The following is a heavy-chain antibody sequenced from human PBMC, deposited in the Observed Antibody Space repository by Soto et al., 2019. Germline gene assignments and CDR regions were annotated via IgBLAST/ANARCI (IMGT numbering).Heavy chain of an antibody. CDR3: ARVAY. CDR2: ICSRSLTI. J-gene: IGHJ4*02. V-gene: IGHV3-48*04. Sequence: TGGSLRLSCAASGFTFSSYSMNWVRQAPGKGLEWIAYICSRSLTIYYADSLKGRFTISRDNAQNSLFLQMNTLRPEDTAMYYCARVAYWGPGTQVTVSS. CDR1: GFTFSSYS.